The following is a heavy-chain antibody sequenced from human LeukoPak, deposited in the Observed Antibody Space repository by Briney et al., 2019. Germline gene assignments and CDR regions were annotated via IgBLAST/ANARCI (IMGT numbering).Heavy chain of an antibody. J-gene: IGHJ4*02. Sequence: GGSLRLSCAASGFTFSSNSMNWVRQAPGKGLEWVSSISSSSSYIYYADSVKGRFTISRDNAKNSLYLQMNSLRAEDTAVYYCAKDSAVAGAWSNWGQGTLVTVSS. CDR2: ISSSSSYI. D-gene: IGHD6-19*01. CDR3: AKDSAVAGAWSN. V-gene: IGHV3-21*04. CDR1: GFTFSSNS.